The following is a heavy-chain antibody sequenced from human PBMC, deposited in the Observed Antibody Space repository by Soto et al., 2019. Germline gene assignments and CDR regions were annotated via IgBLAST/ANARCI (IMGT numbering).Heavy chain of an antibody. CDR3: ARDRYYYGSGSYYISWFDP. V-gene: IGHV1-18*01. CDR1: GYTFNAYG. D-gene: IGHD3-10*01. J-gene: IGHJ5*02. CDR2: ISAYNGNT. Sequence: ASVKVSCKTSGYTFNAYGINWVRQAPGQGLELMGWISAYNGNTNYAQKLQGRVTMTTDTSTSTAYMELRGLRSDDTAVYYCARDRYYYGSGSYYISWFDPWGQGTLVTVSS.